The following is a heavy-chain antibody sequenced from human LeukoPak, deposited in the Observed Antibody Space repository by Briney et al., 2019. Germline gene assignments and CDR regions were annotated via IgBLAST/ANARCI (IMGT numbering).Heavy chain of an antibody. CDR2: IKQDGGEK. CDR1: GFTLSGFW. V-gene: IGHV3-7*05. D-gene: IGHD6-19*01. Sequence: PGGSLSRSCAASGFTLSGFWMSWVRQAPGKGLEWVANIKQDGGEKYYVDSVKGRFTISRDNAKNSLYLQMNSLRAEDTAVYFCARVAVAVADTLSDCGQGTLVTVSS. J-gene: IGHJ4*02. CDR3: ARVAVAVADTLSD.